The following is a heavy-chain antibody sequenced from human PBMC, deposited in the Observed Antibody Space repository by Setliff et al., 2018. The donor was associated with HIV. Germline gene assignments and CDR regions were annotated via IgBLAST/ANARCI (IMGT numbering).Heavy chain of an antibody. CDR2: ISGSGGST. CDR1: GFTFSDSY. CDR3: AKDRVGYCSSISCPGGFDY. D-gene: IGHD2-2*03. Sequence: GGSLRLSCAASGFTFSDSYMSWIRQAPGKGLEWVSAISGSGGSTYYADSVKGRFTISRDKSKNTVYLQMYSLRAEDTALYYCAKDRVGYCSSISCPGGFDYWGQGTLVTVSS. V-gene: IGHV3-23*01. J-gene: IGHJ4*02.